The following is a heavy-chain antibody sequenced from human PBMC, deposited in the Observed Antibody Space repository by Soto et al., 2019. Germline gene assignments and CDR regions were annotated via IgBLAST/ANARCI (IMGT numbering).Heavy chain of an antibody. V-gene: IGHV5-10-1*01. J-gene: IGHJ6*02. CDR3: ASGRSPKYNGAYYGMDV. D-gene: IGHD1-20*01. CDR2: IDPSDSYT. Sequence: PGESLKISCKGSGYSFTSYWISWVRQMPGKGLEWMGRIDPSDSYTNYSPSFQGHVTISADKSISTAYLQWSSLKASDTAMYYCASGRSPKYNGAYYGMDVWGQGTTVSVSS. CDR1: GYSFTSYW.